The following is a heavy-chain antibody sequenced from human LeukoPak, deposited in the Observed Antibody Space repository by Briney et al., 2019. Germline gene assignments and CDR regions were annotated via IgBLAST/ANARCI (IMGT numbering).Heavy chain of an antibody. CDR3: AKGTSSSCYSAPNY. CDR1: GFTFSSYA. Sequence: GGSLRLSCAASGFTFSSYAMNWVRQAPGKGLEWVSAICSNDNNTYYANSVKSRFTISRDNSKNTLSLQLNSLRAEDTAVYYCAKGTSSSCYSAPNYWGQGTLVTVSS. V-gene: IGHV3-23*01. J-gene: IGHJ4*02. D-gene: IGHD2-15*01. CDR2: ICSNDNNT.